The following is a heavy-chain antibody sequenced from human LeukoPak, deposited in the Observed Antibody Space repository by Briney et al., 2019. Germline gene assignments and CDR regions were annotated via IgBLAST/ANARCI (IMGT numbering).Heavy chain of an antibody. CDR2: INPYSSGT. J-gene: IGHJ4*02. CDR1: GYTFTAYY. V-gene: IGHV1-2*02. Sequence: ASVKVSCKASGYTFTAYYMHWVQQAPGQGLEWVGWINPYSSGTNYAQKFQGRVTMTRDTSISTAYMELSSLRSDDAAVYYCASTENCDYWGQGTLVTVSS. CDR3: ASTENCDY.